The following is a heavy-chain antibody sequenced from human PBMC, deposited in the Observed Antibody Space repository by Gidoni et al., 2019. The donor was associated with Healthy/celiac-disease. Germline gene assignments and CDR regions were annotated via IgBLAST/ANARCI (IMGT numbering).Heavy chain of an antibody. Sequence: EVQLVESGGGLVKPGGSLRLSCAASGFTFSSYSMNWVRQAPGKGLEWVSSISSSSSYIYYADSVKGRVTISRDNAKNSLYLQMNSLRAEDTAVYYCARDLRGDYDFWSVQQYGMDVWGQGTTVTVSS. CDR1: GFTFSSYS. J-gene: IGHJ6*02. V-gene: IGHV3-21*01. CDR3: ARDLRGDYDFWSVQQYGMDV. CDR2: ISSSSSYI. D-gene: IGHD3-3*01.